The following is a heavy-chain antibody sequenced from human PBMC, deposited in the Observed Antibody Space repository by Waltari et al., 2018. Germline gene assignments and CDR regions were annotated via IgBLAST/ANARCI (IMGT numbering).Heavy chain of an antibody. CDR1: GDSRTELS. J-gene: IGHJ4*02. D-gene: IGHD2-15*01. CDR3: ATDWGYCSDDSCYVGERGDY. Sequence: VQLIQSGAEVTKPGASVRLTCKASGDSRTELSKHWLRKPPGKGLEWMGGFDPERRDTTYAQRFQGRVTMTEDTSTDTAYMELRSLTSDDTAVFYCATDWGYCSDDSCYVGERGDYWGQGTLVTVSS. V-gene: IGHV1-24*01. CDR2: FDPERRDT.